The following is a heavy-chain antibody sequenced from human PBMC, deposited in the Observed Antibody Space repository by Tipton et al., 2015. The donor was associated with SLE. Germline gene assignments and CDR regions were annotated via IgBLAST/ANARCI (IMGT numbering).Heavy chain of an antibody. Sequence: WIRRPPGKGLEWVSGITWESASIAYADSVKGRFTISRDNAKNSLYLQMNSLRPEDTAFYYCAKAGLNYCGDYWGQGTLVAVSS. V-gene: IGHV3-9*01. D-gene: IGHD3-10*01. J-gene: IGHJ4*02. CDR3: AKAGLNYCGDY. CDR2: ITWESASI.